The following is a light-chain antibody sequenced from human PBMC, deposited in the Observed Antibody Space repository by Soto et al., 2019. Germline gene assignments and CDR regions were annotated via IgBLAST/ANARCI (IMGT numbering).Light chain of an antibody. Sequence: QSALTQPRSVSGSPGQSVTISCTGTSRDVGGYDFVSWYQKHPGKAPKLMIYDVTKRPSGVPDRFSGSKSGSSASLTISGLQAEDEADYYFCSYAGSYNLEVFGGGTKLTVL. CDR2: DVT. CDR3: CSYAGSYNLEV. V-gene: IGLV2-11*01. CDR1: SRDVGGYDF. J-gene: IGLJ3*02.